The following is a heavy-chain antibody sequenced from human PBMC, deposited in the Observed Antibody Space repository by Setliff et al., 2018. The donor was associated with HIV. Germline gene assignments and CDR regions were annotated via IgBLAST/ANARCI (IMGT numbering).Heavy chain of an antibody. D-gene: IGHD3-3*01. CDR3: AKDRGHNFWSGYSDY. V-gene: IGHV3-23*01. CDR1: GFTFSRYA. J-gene: IGHJ4*02. CDR2: IGGSGGST. Sequence: PGGSLSLSCVASGFTFSRYAMSWVRQAPGKWLEGVSAIGGSGGSTYYADSMKGRFTVSRENPKNTLYLEMDSLRAEDTAVYYCAKDRGHNFWSGYSDYWGQGTLVTVSS.